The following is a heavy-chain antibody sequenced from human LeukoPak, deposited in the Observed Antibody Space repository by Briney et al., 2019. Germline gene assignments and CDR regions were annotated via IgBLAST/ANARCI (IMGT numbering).Heavy chain of an antibody. J-gene: IGHJ4*02. Sequence: GRSLRLSCAASGFTFSSYAMHWVRQAPGKGLEWVAVISYDGSNKYYADSVKGRFTISRDNSKNTLYLQMNSLRAEDTAVYYCAREDCSRTSCYTIDGLGLGGYYFDYWGQGPLVTVSS. CDR1: GFTFSSYA. D-gene: IGHD2-2*02. CDR3: AREDCSRTSCYTIDGLGLGGYYFDY. V-gene: IGHV3-30-3*01. CDR2: ISYDGSNK.